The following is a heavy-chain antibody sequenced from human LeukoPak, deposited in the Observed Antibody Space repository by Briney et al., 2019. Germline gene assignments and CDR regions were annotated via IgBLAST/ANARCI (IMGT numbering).Heavy chain of an antibody. J-gene: IGHJ1*01. CDR1: GFTFSSYS. CDR3: ASNVVAASREH. D-gene: IGHD2-15*01. Sequence: GGSLRLSCAASGFTFSSYSMNWVRQAPGKGLEWVSSISSSSSYIYYADSVKGRFTISRDNAKNSLYLQMNSLRAEDTAVYYCASNVVAASREHWGQGTLVTVSS. V-gene: IGHV3-21*01. CDR2: ISSSSSYI.